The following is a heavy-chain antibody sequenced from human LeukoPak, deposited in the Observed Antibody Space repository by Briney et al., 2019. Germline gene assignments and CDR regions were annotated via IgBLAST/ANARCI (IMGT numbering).Heavy chain of an antibody. V-gene: IGHV4-34*01. CDR1: GGSFSGYY. CDR3: ARGSRSTYYYGSGSPQGYYYGMDV. D-gene: IGHD3-10*01. J-gene: IGHJ6*04. Sequence: PSETLSLTCAVYGGSFSGYYWSWIRQPPGKGLEWIGEINHSGSTNYNPSLKSRVTLSVDTSKNQFSLKLSSVTAADTAVYYCARGSRSTYYYGSGSPQGYYYGMDVWGKGTTVTVSS. CDR2: INHSGST.